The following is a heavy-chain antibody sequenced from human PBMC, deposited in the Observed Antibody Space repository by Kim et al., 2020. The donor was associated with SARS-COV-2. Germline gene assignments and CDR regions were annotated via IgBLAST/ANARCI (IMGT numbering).Heavy chain of an antibody. CDR3: ATAFEH. J-gene: IGHJ4*02. Sequence: GGSLRLSCAASGFTFGDYSPHWVSQGPGKGLVWVAGISNDGTNTYYADSVKGRFTISRDNTKKTVYLQMNSLRAEDTAVYYCATAFEHWGQGALVTVTS. V-gene: IGHV3-74*01. CDR2: ISNDGTNT. CDR1: GFTFGDYS.